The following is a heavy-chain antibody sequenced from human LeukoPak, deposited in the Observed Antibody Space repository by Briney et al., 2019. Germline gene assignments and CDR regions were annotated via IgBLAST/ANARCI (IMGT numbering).Heavy chain of an antibody. CDR1: GYTFTSYA. Sequence: GASVKVSCKASGYTFTSYAMHWVRQAPGQRLEWMGWINAGNGNTKYSQKFQGRVTITRDTSASTAYMELSSLRSEDTAVYIRARADADYVFDYSGEGTLVSVSS. CDR3: ARADADYVFDY. D-gene: IGHD4-17*01. J-gene: IGHJ4*02. CDR2: INAGNGNT. V-gene: IGHV1-3*01.